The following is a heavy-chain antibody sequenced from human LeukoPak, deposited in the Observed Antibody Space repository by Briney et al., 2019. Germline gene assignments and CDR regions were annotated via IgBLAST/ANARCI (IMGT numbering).Heavy chain of an antibody. CDR3: ARDRNWNGLYYGMDV. D-gene: IGHD1-1*01. J-gene: IGHJ6*04. Sequence: GGSLRLSCAASGFTFSSYAMHWVRQAPGKGLEWGAVISYDGSNKYYADSVKGRFTISRDNSKNTLYLEMNSLRAEDTAVYYCARDRNWNGLYYGMDVWGKGTTVTVSS. CDR1: GFTFSSYA. CDR2: ISYDGSNK. V-gene: IGHV3-30*04.